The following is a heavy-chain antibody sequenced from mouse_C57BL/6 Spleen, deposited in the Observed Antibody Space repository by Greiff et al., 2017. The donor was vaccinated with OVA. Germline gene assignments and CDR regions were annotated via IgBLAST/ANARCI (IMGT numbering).Heavy chain of an antibody. CDR1: GYTFTSYR. CDR3: AAGGYDYDGFAY. V-gene: IGHV1-59*01. CDR2: IDPSDSYS. J-gene: IGHJ3*01. Sequence: QVQLQQPGAELVRPGTSVKLSCKASGYTFTSYRMHWVKQRPGQGLEWIGVIDPSDSYSNSNQKFKGKATFTVDTSSSTAYMQLSSLTSEDSAVYYCAAGGYDYDGFAYWGQGTLVTVSA. D-gene: IGHD2-4*01.